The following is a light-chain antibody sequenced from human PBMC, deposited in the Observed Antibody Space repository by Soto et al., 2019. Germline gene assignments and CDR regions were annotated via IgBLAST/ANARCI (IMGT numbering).Light chain of an antibody. CDR1: ESVHRN. CDR2: YAS. Sequence: EMVMTPPPATLSVSPGERVTLSCRASESVHRNLAWYQQKPGQGPSLLIYYASTRATGVPDRFTGSGSGTEFPLPLSSLQSEDLGVYHCQHYGNWPPPFGPGTKVEI. V-gene: IGKV3-15*01. J-gene: IGKJ3*01. CDR3: QHYGNWPPP.